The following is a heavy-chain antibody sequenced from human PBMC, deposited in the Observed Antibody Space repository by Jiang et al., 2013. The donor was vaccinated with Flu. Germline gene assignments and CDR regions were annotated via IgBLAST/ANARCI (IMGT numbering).Heavy chain of an antibody. CDR2: IYSSGIT. CDR3: ARLRGYRWNPQIDF. J-gene: IGHJ4*02. V-gene: IGHV4-39*01. CDR1: GGSITSGTSY. D-gene: IGHD5-24*01. Sequence: RLLKPSETLSLTCTVSGGSITSGTSYWGWIRQSPGKGLEWIGSIYSSGITYDNPSLKSRVTLSVDTSKTQFSLTLSSVTVADTAVYYCARLRGYRWNPQIDFWGQGTLVTV.